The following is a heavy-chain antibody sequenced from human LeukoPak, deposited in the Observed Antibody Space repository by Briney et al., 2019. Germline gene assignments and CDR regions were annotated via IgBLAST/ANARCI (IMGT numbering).Heavy chain of an antibody. V-gene: IGHV1-2*02. CDR1: GYTFTGYY. J-gene: IGHJ5*02. CDR2: INPNSGGT. CDR3: ARERIAAAGSGFDP. D-gene: IGHD6-13*01. Sequence: ASVKVSCKASGYTFTGYYMHWVRQAPGQGLEWMGWINPNSGGTNYAQKFQGRVTMTRDTSISTAYMELGRLRSDDTAVYYCARERIAAAGSGFDPWGQGTLVTVSS.